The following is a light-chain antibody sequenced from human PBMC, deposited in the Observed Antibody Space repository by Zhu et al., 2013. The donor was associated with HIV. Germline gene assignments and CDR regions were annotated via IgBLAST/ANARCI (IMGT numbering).Light chain of an antibody. Sequence: EIVLTQSPDTLSLSPGERATLSCRASQSVSSYLAWYQQKPGQAPRLLIYDAFNRATGIPARFSGSGSGTDFTLTISRLDPEDFAVYYCQQYGSPPTTFGQGTKVEVK. CDR2: DAF. CDR3: QQYGSPPTT. V-gene: IGKV3-20*01. J-gene: IGKJ1*01. CDR1: QSVSSY.